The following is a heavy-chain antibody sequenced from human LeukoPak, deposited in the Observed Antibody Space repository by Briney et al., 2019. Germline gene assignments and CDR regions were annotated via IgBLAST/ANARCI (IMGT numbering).Heavy chain of an antibody. V-gene: IGHV4-34*01. Sequence: RSSETLSLTCAVYGGSFSGYYWSWIRQPPGKGLEWIGEINHSGSTNYNPSLKSRVTISVDTSKNQFSLKLSSVTAADTAVYYCARALHARSSGGSCYKSLTCRDAFDIWGQGTMVTVSS. D-gene: IGHD2-15*01. J-gene: IGHJ3*02. CDR2: INHSGST. CDR3: ARALHARSSGGSCYKSLTCRDAFDI. CDR1: GGSFSGYY.